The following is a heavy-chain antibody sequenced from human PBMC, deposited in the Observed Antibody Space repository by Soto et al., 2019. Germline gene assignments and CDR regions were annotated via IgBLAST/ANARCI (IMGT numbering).Heavy chain of an antibody. V-gene: IGHV5-51*01. J-gene: IGHJ5*02. Sequence: ESLKISVKGSGYKFTRFWIGGVRQMPGKGLDWLGLIYPGDAYSRYTPSFQGPVTMSADKSISTAYLQWSSLKSSDTAIYYGARGIEMARFRWFDPWGQGSLVTVSS. CDR1: GYKFTRFW. CDR3: ARGIEMARFRWFDP. D-gene: IGHD5-12*01. CDR2: IYPGDAYS.